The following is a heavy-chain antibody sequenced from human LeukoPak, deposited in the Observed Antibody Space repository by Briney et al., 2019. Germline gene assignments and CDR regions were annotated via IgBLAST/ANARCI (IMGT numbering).Heavy chain of an antibody. CDR1: GFTFSSYG. V-gene: IGHV3-33*03. CDR3: AKEYTAMAPYYFDF. D-gene: IGHD5-18*01. Sequence: PGRSLRLSCAASGFTFSSYGMHWVRQAPGKGLEWVAVIWYDGSNKYYADSVKGRFTISRDNAKNTLYLQMNSLRAEDTAVYYCAKEYTAMAPYYFDFWGQGTLVTVSS. J-gene: IGHJ4*02. CDR2: IWYDGSNK.